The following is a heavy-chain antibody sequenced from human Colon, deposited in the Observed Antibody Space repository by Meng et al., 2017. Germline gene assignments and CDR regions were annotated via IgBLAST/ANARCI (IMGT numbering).Heavy chain of an antibody. J-gene: IGHJ4*02. CDR2: SRDKPNSYTT. V-gene: IGHV3-72*01. Sequence: GGSLRPSCEASGFTLSDHYVDWVRQAPGKGLEWVGRSRDKPNSYTTEYAASVRGRFTISRDDSKNSLYLQMNTLRTEDTAVYYCTRGFCSGGACYSGDDWGQGTLVTVSS. CDR3: TRGFCSGGACYSGDD. D-gene: IGHD2-15*01. CDR1: GFTLSDHY.